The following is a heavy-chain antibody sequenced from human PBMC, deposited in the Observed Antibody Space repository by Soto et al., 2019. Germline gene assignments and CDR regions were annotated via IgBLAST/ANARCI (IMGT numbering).Heavy chain of an antibody. V-gene: IGHV1-18*04. Sequence: AASVKVSCKASGYNFMPYGVNWVRQAPGQGLEWMGWISPWKGNTNYAQSFQGRVTMTTDTSTSTAYMELRSLTSDATAVYYCARDLDPSGSYYTDYWGPGTLVTVSS. CDR3: ARDLDPSGSYYTDY. CDR1: GYNFMPYG. J-gene: IGHJ4*02. CDR2: ISPWKGNT. D-gene: IGHD3-10*01.